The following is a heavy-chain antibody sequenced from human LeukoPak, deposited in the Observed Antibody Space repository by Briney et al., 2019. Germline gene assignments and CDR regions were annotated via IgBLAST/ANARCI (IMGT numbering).Heavy chain of an antibody. J-gene: IGHJ4*02. V-gene: IGHV4-34*01. CDR1: GGSFSGYY. D-gene: IGHD2-2*02. Sequence: SETLSLTCAVYGGSFSGYYWSWIRQPPGKGLEWIGEINHSESTNYNPSLKSRVTISVDTSKNQFSLKLSSVTAADTAVYYCARGRRGIVVVPAAIRFDYWGQGTLVTVSS. CDR2: INHSEST. CDR3: ARGRRGIVVVPAAIRFDY.